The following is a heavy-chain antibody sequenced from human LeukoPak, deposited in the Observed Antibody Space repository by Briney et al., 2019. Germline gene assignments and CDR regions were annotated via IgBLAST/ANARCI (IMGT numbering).Heavy chain of an antibody. D-gene: IGHD3-22*01. CDR3: ARATYYYDSSGYYGFDY. V-gene: IGHV4-59*01. J-gene: IGHJ4*02. CDR1: GGSIGSYY. CDR2: IYYSGST. Sequence: SETPSLTCTVSGGSIGSYYWSWIRQPPGKGLEWIGYIYYSGSTNYNPSLKSRVTISVDTSKNQFSLKLSSVTAADTAVYYCARATYYYDSSGYYGFDYWGQGTLVTVSS.